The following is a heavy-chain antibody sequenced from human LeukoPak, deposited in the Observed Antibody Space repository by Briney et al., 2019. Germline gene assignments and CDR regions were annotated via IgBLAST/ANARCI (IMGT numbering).Heavy chain of an antibody. CDR1: GFTFSSYW. CDR3: ASEARTRCSGGSCYSDY. V-gene: IGHV3-7*03. D-gene: IGHD2-15*01. Sequence: GSLRLSCAASGFTFSSYWMSWVRQAPGKGLEWMANIKQDGSEKYYVDSVEGRFTISRDNAKNSLYLQMNSLRAEDTAVYYCASEARTRCSGGSCYSDYWGQGTLVTVSS. CDR2: IKQDGSEK. J-gene: IGHJ4*02.